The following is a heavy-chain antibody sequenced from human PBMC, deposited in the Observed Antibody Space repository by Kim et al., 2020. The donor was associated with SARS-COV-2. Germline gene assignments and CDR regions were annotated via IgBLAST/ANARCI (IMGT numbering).Heavy chain of an antibody. D-gene: IGHD3-16*01. Sequence: ASVKVSCKTSGDTSSTSGFSWVRQAPGQGLEWMGWINTKEGDTNYVQKFQDRISMTTDSSTSTAHMEMRRLKPDDTAGYYCVRGTWGDVNDYWGQGTLVT. CDR2: INTKEGDT. CDR3: VRGTWGDVNDY. J-gene: IGHJ4*02. CDR1: GDTSSTSG. V-gene: IGHV1-18*01.